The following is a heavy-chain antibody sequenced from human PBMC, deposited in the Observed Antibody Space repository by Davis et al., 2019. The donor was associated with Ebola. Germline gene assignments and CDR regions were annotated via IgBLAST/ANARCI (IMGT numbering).Heavy chain of an antibody. CDR3: ARDESIAVAGPRGWFDP. V-gene: IGHV6-1*01. CDR1: GDRVPTNGVA. CDR2: TYYRSKRYN. J-gene: IGHJ5*02. D-gene: IGHD6-19*01. Sequence: SQTLSLTRAISGDRVPTNGVAWNWIRQSPSRGLEWLGRTYYRSKRYNDYAVSVKSRITIIPDTSRNQFSLQLNSVTPEDAAVYYCARDESIAVAGPRGWFDPWGQGTLVTVSS.